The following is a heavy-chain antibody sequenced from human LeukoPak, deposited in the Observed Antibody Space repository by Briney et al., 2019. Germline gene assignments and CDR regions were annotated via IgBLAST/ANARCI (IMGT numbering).Heavy chain of an antibody. CDR2: IIPIFGTA. V-gene: IGHV1-69*06. D-gene: IGHD6-19*01. J-gene: IGHJ4*02. Sequence: GSSVKVSCKASGGTFSSYAISWVRQAPGQGLEWMGGIIPIFGTANYAQKFQGRVTITADKSTSTAYMELSSLRSEDTAVYYCAGDGLPRWYSSGWYLGYWGQGTLVTVSS. CDR3: AGDGLPRWYSSGWYLGY. CDR1: GGTFSSYA.